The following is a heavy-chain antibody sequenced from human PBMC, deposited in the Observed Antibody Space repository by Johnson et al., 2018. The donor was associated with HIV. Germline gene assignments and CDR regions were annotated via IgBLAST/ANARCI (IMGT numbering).Heavy chain of an antibody. D-gene: IGHD3-16*01. V-gene: IGHV3-30*02. CDR2: IRYDGSNK. Sequence: QVQLVESGGGVVQPGGSLRLSCAASGFTFSNYGMHWVRQAPGKGLEWVAFIRYDGSNKYYGDSVKGIFTISRDNSKNTLYVQMNSLRVEDTAVYYCAKMSRGRQDAFDIWGQGAMVSVSA. CDR1: GFTFSNYG. CDR3: AKMSRGRQDAFDI. J-gene: IGHJ3*02.